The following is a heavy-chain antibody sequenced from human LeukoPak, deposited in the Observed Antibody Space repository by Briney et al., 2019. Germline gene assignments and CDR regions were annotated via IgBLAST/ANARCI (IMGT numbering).Heavy chain of an antibody. CDR2: INPNSGGT. D-gene: IGHD3-22*01. V-gene: IGHV1-2*02. CDR3: ARGSGYYDSSGSSYDY. J-gene: IGHJ4*02. CDR1: GYTFTGSY. Sequence: GASVKVSCKASGYTFTGSYTLWGRQAPGQGLEWMGWINPNSGGTNYAQKFQGRVTMTRDTSISTAYMELSRLRSDDTAVYYCARGSGYYDSSGSSYDYWGPGTLVTVSS.